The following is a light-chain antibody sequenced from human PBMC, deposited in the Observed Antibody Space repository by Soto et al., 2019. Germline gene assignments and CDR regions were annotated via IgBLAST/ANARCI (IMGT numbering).Light chain of an antibody. CDR1: QVINNW. J-gene: IGKJ3*01. V-gene: IGKV1-12*01. CDR3: QQANSCPFS. Sequence: DIQMTQSPSSVSPSVGDRVTITCRASQVINNWLAWYQQKPGKAPNLLIYAASTLQSGVPSRFSGSGSGTDFTLTISSLQPEDFATYYCQQANSCPFSFGPGTKVDIK. CDR2: AAS.